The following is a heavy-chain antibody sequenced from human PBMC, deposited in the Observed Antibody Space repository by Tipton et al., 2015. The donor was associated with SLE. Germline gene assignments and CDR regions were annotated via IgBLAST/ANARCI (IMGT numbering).Heavy chain of an antibody. V-gene: IGHV4-39*07. Sequence: TLSLTCTVSGGSISSSSYYWGWIRQPPGKGLEWIGSIYYSGSTYYNASLKSRVTTSVDTSKNQFSLKLSSVTAADTAVYYCAREGCSRTSCYTGGWFDSWGQGTLVTVSS. D-gene: IGHD2-2*02. CDR1: GGSISSSSYY. J-gene: IGHJ5*01. CDR2: IYYSGST. CDR3: AREGCSRTSCYTGGWFDS.